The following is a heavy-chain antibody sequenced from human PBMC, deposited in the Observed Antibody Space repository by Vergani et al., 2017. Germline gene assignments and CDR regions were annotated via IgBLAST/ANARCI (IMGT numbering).Heavy chain of an antibody. V-gene: IGHV1-18*01. Sequence: QIHLVQSGGEVKKPGASVKVSCKASGYIFSNYGIIWVRQAPGQRLEWVGWVSGYNGDTNYAQKFQGRVTMTKDTSTSTAYMEVRSLRSDDTAVYYCASDTHSGQRADRWGQGILVTVTS. D-gene: IGHD6-19*01. CDR2: VSGYNGDT. CDR1: GYIFSNYG. CDR3: ASDTHSGQRADR. J-gene: IGHJ5*02.